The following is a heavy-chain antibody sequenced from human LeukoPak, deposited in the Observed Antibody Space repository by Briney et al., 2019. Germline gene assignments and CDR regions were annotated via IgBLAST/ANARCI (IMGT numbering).Heavy chain of an antibody. J-gene: IGHJ4*02. CDR3: AGSSSWSHFDY. D-gene: IGHD6-13*01. CDR1: GGSISSYY. CDR2: IYTSGST. Sequence: SETLSLTCTVSGGSISSYYWSWIRQPAGKGLEWLGRIYTSGSTNYNPSLKSRVTMSVDTSKNQFSLKLSSVTAADTAVYYCAGSSSWSHFDYWGQGTLVTVSS. V-gene: IGHV4-4*07.